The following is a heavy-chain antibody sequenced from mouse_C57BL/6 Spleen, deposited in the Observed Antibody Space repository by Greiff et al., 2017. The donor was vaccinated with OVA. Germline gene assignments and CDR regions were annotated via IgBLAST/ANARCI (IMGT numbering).Heavy chain of an antibody. CDR1: GYTFTSYW. Sequence: QVQLQQPGAELVKPGASVKLSCKASGYTFTSYWMHWVKQRPGQGLEWIGMIHPNSGSTNYNEKFKSKATLTVDKSSSTAYMQLSSLTSEDSAVYYCAKGYDGYYGAMDYWGQGTSVTVSS. CDR3: AKGYDGYYGAMDY. CDR2: IHPNSGST. V-gene: IGHV1-64*01. D-gene: IGHD2-3*01. J-gene: IGHJ4*01.